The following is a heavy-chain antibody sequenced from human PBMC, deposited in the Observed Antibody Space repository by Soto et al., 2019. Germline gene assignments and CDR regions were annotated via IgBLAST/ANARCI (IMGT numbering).Heavy chain of an antibody. J-gene: IGHJ5*02. CDR1: GFTFSNAW. D-gene: IGHD6-25*01. CDR3: TKYSSVKGFDP. CDR2: IKSKTDGGTT. V-gene: IGHV3-15*01. Sequence: EVQLVESGGGLVKPGGSLRLSCAASGFTFSNAWMSWVRQAPGKGLEWVGRIKSKTDGGTTDYAAPVKGRFTISRDDSKNTLYLQMNSLKTEDTAVYYCTKYSSVKGFDPWGQGTLVTASS.